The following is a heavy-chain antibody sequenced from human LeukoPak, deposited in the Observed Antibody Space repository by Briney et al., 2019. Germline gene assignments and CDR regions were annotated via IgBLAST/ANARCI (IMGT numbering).Heavy chain of an antibody. J-gene: IGHJ3*02. D-gene: IGHD4-23*01. V-gene: IGHV4-31*03. CDR2: IYYSGST. CDR3: ARHQGIRWAFDI. CDR1: GGSISSGGYY. Sequence: PSETLSLTCTVSGGSISSGGYYWSWIRQHPGKGLEWIGYIYYSGSTYYNPSLKSRVTISVDTSKNQFSLKLSSVTAADTAVYYCARHQGIRWAFDIWGQGTMVTVSS.